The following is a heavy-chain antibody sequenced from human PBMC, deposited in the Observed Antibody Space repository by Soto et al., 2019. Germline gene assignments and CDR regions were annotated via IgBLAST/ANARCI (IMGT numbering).Heavy chain of an antibody. CDR2: ISSSSSYT. D-gene: IGHD3-22*01. Sequence: GGSLRLSCAASGFTFSDYYMSWIRQAPGKGLEWVSYISSSSSYTNYADSVKGRFTISRDNAKNSLYLQMNSLRAEDTAVYYCARGQYYDSSGFDAFDIWGQGTMVTVSS. CDR3: ARGQYYDSSGFDAFDI. V-gene: IGHV3-11*06. CDR1: GFTFSDYY. J-gene: IGHJ3*02.